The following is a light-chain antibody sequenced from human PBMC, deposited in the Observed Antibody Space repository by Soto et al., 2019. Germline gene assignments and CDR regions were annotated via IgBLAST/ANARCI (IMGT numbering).Light chain of an antibody. CDR3: QQYNNWPPWT. J-gene: IGKJ1*01. CDR2: GAS. Sequence: IVMTQSPATLSVSPGEGATLSCRASQSVSSNLAWFQQKPGQAPRLLIYGASTRATGVPARFSGSGSETELTLTINSLQSEDFAVYFCQQYNNWPPWTFGPGTRVEIK. V-gene: IGKV3-15*01. CDR1: QSVSSN.